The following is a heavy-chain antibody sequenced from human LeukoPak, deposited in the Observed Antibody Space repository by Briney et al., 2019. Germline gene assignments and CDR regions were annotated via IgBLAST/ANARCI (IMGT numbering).Heavy chain of an antibody. CDR2: ISGTSGTI. D-gene: IGHD5-24*01. CDR3: ARDMGRDGYNWGFGH. CDR1: GFTFSTYS. Sequence: SGGSLRLSCATSGFTFSTYSMNWVRQAPGKGLEWISYISGTSGTIYSADSVKGRFTISRDNSKNTLYLQMNSLRGDDTALYYCARDMGRDGYNWGFGHWGQGTLVSVSS. V-gene: IGHV3-48*01. J-gene: IGHJ4*02.